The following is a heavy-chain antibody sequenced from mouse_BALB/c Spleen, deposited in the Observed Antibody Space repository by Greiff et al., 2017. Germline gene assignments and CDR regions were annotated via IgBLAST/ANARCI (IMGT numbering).Heavy chain of an antibody. J-gene: IGHJ2*01. V-gene: IGHV5-17*02. CDR2: ISSGSSTI. CDR1: GFTFSSFG. CDR3: ARAYGNYERGSFDY. D-gene: IGHD2-1*01. Sequence: EVQGVESGGGLVQPGGSRKLSCAASGFTFSSFGMHWVRQAPEKGLEWVAYISSGSSTIYYADTVKGRFTISRDNPKNTLFLQMTSLRSEDTAMYYCARAYGNYERGSFDYWGQGTTLTVSS.